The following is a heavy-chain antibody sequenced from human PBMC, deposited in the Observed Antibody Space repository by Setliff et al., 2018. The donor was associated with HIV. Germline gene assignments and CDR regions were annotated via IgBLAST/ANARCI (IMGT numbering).Heavy chain of an antibody. CDR3: ARGSSGYDLDY. J-gene: IGHJ4*02. D-gene: IGHD5-12*01. V-gene: IGHV4-59*01. CDR2: IYYSGST. CDR1: GGSISSYY. Sequence: SGTLSLTCTVSGGSISSYYWSWIRQPPGRGLEWIGYIYYSGSTNYNPSLKSRVTISVDTSKNQFSLKLSSVTAADTAVYYCARGSSGYDLDYWGQGTLVTVSS.